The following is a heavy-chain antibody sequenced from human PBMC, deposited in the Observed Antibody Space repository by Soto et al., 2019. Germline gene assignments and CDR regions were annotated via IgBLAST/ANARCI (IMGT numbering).Heavy chain of an antibody. CDR2: IYSGGET. Sequence: GGSLRLSCAASGFTVGISYMSWVRQVPGKGLEWVSIIYSGGETYYAASVKGRFTISRDNSKNTLYLQMNSLRAEDTAVYYCARETGYSSGWRQDYWGQGTLVTVSS. D-gene: IGHD6-19*01. CDR3: ARETGYSSGWRQDY. V-gene: IGHV3-66*01. CDR1: GFTVGISY. J-gene: IGHJ4*02.